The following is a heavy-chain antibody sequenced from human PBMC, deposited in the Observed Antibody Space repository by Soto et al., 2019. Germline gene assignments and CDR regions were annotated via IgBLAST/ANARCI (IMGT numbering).Heavy chain of an antibody. Sequence: XSVKVSCKASVYSFTSYGISWVRQAPGQGLEWMGWISAYNGNTNYAQKLQGRVTMTTDTSTSTAYMELRSLRSDDTAVYYCARDRLVVPAAINYYYYGMEVWGKGTTVTVS. CDR2: ISAYNGNT. V-gene: IGHV1-18*01. J-gene: IGHJ6*04. CDR1: VYSFTSYG. D-gene: IGHD2-2*01. CDR3: ARDRLVVPAAINYYYYGMEV.